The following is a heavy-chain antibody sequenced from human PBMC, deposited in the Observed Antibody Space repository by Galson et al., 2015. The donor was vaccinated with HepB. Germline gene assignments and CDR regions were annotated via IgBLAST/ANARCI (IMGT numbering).Heavy chain of an antibody. CDR3: ARVGARVLAAAGPYNWFDP. CDR2: ISAYNGNT. CDR1: GYTFTSYG. D-gene: IGHD6-13*01. Sequence: SVKVSCKASGYTFTSYGISWVRQAPGQGLEWMGWISAYNGNTNYAQKLQGSVTMTTDTSTSTAYMELRSLRSDDTAVYYCARVGARVLAAAGPYNWFDPWGQGTLVTVSS. J-gene: IGHJ5*02. V-gene: IGHV1-18*04.